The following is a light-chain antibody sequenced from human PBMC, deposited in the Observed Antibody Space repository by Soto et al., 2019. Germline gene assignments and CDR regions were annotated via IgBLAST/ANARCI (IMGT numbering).Light chain of an antibody. J-gene: IGLJ2*01. CDR1: SSDVGGYDY. V-gene: IGLV2-14*01. Sequence: QSVLTQPRSVSGSPGQSVTISCTGTSSDVGGYDYVSWYQQHPGKAPKLMIYEVSNRPSGVSNRFSGSKSGNTASLTISGLQAEDEADYYCSSFTSGSTVVFGGGTKLTVL. CDR3: SSFTSGSTVV. CDR2: EVS.